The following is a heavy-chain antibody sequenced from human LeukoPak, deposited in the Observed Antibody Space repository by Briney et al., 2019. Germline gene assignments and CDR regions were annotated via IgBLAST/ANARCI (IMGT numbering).Heavy chain of an antibody. CDR2: IYTSGST. CDR3: AREDTGGLDY. CDR1: GGSISSGSYY. Sequence: PSETLSLTCTVSGGSISSGSYYWSWIRQPAGEGLEWIGRIYTSGSTNYNPSLKSRVTISVDTSKNQFSLKLISVTAADTAVYYCAREDTGGLDYWGQGILVTVSP. D-gene: IGHD2-8*02. V-gene: IGHV4-61*02. J-gene: IGHJ4*02.